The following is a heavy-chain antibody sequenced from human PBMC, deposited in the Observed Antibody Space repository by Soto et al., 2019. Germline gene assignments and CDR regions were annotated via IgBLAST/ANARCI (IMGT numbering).Heavy chain of an antibody. V-gene: IGHV3-30*03. CDR2: TTYDGGIK. J-gene: IGHJ6*02. CDR1: GFSFSSYG. D-gene: IGHD1-1*01. CDR3: AGALENPYFYYGLNL. Sequence: GGSLRLSCAASGFSFSSYGMEWVRLAPGKGLEWVAATTYDGGIKHYVDSVKGRFTISRDNSKNTLYLQMNSLRVEDTAAYYCAGALENPYFYYGLNLSGQATTATVSS.